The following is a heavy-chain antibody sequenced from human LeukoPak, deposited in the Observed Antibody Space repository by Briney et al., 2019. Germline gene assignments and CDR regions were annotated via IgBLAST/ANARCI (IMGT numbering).Heavy chain of an antibody. CDR2: ISYDGSNK. CDR3: AKDSLDPYSYGVPHYFDY. J-gene: IGHJ4*02. D-gene: IGHD5-18*01. V-gene: IGHV3-30*18. CDR1: GFTFSSYG. Sequence: PGRSLRLSCAASGFTFSSYGMHWVRQAPGKGLEWVAVISYDGSNKYCADFVKGRFTISRDNSKNTLYLQMNSLRAEDTAVYYCAKDSLDPYSYGVPHYFDYWGQGTLVTVSS.